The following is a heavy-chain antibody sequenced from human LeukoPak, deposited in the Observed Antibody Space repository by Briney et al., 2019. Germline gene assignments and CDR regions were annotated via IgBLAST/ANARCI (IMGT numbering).Heavy chain of an antibody. V-gene: IGHV3-21*01. CDR1: GFTFSSYS. Sequence: GGSLRLSCAASGFTFSSYSMNWVRQAPGKGLEWVSSISSSSSYIYYADSVKGRFTISKDIPKNSVYLQMNSLRTEDTAVYFCVKDRGGYVKYKTFESWGQGTLVTVSS. CDR3: VKDRGGYVKYKTFES. CDR2: ISSSSSYI. D-gene: IGHD5-12*01. J-gene: IGHJ4*02.